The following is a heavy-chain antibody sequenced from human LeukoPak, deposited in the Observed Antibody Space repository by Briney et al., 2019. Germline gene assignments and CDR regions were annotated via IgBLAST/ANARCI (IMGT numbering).Heavy chain of an antibody. CDR2: IYYSGST. J-gene: IGHJ6*03. CDR3: ARERVTTRPAYYYMDV. D-gene: IGHD6-6*01. CDR1: GGSISSHY. V-gene: IGHV4-59*11. Sequence: SETLSLTCTVSGGSISSHYWSWIRQPPGKGLEWIGYIYYSGSTNYNPSLKSRVTISVDTSKNQFSLKLSSVTAADTAVYYCARERVTTRPAYYYMDVWGKGTTVTVSS.